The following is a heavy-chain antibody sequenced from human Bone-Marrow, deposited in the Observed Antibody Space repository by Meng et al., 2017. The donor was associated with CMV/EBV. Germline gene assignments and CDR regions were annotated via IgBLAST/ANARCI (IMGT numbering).Heavy chain of an antibody. CDR2: IRHDGTNK. J-gene: IGHJ4*02. CDR3: AKDLLLFGGPNAYFDY. D-gene: IGHD3-16*01. V-gene: IGHV3-30*02. Sequence: GESLKISCVASGFRFDDYGMHWVRQTPVKGLEWVAFIRHDGTNKFYGDSVKGRFTISRDNSKNTVYLQMNSLRPEETAVYYCAKDLLLFGGPNAYFDYWGQGTAVTVSS. CDR1: GFRFDDYG.